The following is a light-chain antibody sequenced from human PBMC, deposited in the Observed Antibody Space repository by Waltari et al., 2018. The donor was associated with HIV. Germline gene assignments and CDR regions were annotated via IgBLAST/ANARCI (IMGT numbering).Light chain of an antibody. V-gene: IGLV1-47*01. CDR2: RNH. J-gene: IGLJ2*01. Sequence: QSVLTQPPSASGTPGQRVTIPCSGCSSNIGRYYLDWSQQLPGTAPEPLIYRNHQRPSGVLDRFSGSKSGTTGSLAISALLSEDEADYYCAAWAESLSGVVFGGGTKLIVL. CDR3: AAWAESLSGVV. CDR1: SSNIGRYY.